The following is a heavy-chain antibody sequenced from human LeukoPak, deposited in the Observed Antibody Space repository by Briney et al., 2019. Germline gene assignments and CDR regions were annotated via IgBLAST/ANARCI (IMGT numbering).Heavy chain of an antibody. CDR3: VRDSRYCPDV. D-gene: IGHD2-8*02. CDR2: ISGSAHKI. V-gene: IGHV3-23*01. Sequence: PGGSLRLSCVASGFTFSNYAMSWVRQAPGKGLVWVSVISGSAHKIRYAASVKGRFTISSDNTKNILYLQMNSLRAEDTAVYYCVRDSRYCPDVWGQGTTVTVSS. CDR1: GFTFSNYA. J-gene: IGHJ6*02.